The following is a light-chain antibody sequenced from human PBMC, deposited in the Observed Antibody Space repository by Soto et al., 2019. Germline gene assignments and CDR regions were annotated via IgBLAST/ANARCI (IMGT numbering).Light chain of an antibody. V-gene: IGLV2-8*01. Sequence: QSVLTQPPSASGSPGRSVTIPCTGTSSDVGGYNYVSWYQQHPGKAPKLMIYEVSNRPSGVPDRFSGSKSGNTASLTVSGLQAEDEADYYCSSYAGSNNLYVFGTGTKVTVL. CDR2: EVS. CDR3: SSYAGSNNLYV. J-gene: IGLJ1*01. CDR1: SSDVGGYNY.